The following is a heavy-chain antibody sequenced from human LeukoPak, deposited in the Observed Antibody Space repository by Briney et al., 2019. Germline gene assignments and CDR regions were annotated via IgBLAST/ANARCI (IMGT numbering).Heavy chain of an antibody. CDR3: ARHLSGITGYTYGRGIDY. V-gene: IGHV3-7*01. Sequence: PGGSLRLSCAASGFTFSSYWMNWVRQVLGKGLEWVANIKKDGSEKYYVDSVKGRFTISRDNAKKSLYLQMNSLGAEDTAVYYCARHLSGITGYTYGRGIDYWGQGTLVTVSS. CDR1: GFTFSSYW. J-gene: IGHJ4*02. D-gene: IGHD5-18*01. CDR2: IKKDGSEK.